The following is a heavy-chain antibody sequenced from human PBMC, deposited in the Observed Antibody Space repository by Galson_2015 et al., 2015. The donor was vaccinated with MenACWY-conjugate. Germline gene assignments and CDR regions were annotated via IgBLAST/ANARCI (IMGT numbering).Heavy chain of an antibody. CDR1: GFTFSSYA. V-gene: IGHV3-23*01. D-gene: IGHD6-13*01. CDR2: ISGSGSST. CDR3: ATSSAAAGSS. J-gene: IGHJ4*02. Sequence: SLRLSCAASGFTFSSYAMNWVRQAPGKGLEWVSAISGSGSSTYYADSVKGRFTISRDNSKNTLYLQMNSLRADDTAVYYCATSSAAAGSSWGQGTLVTVSS.